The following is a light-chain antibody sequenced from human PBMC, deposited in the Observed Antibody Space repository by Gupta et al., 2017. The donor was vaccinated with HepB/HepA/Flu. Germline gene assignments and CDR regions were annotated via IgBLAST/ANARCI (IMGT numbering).Light chain of an antibody. Sequence: QSALTQPASVSGSPGQSITISCTETSSAVGSYNLVSWYQQHPGKAPKLMIYEVSKRPSGVSNRFSGSKSGNTASLTISGLQAEDEADYYCCSYAGSSTPYVFGTGTKVTVL. V-gene: IGLV2-23*02. CDR3: CSYAGSSTPYV. CDR2: EVS. CDR1: SSAVGSYNL. J-gene: IGLJ1*01.